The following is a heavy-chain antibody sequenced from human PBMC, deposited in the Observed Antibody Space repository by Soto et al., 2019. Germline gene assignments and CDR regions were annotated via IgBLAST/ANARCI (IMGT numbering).Heavy chain of an antibody. J-gene: IGHJ5*02. CDR3: ARDHSSSSAIYWFDP. D-gene: IGHD6-6*01. V-gene: IGHV4-61*01. Sequence: SETLSLTCTVSGGSVSSGSXYWSWIRQPPGKGLEWIGYIYHSGSPNYNPSLKSRVTISVDTSKNPFSLKLSSVTAADTAVYYCARDHSSSSAIYWFDPWGQGTLVTVSS. CDR1: GGSVSSGSXY. CDR2: IYHSGSP.